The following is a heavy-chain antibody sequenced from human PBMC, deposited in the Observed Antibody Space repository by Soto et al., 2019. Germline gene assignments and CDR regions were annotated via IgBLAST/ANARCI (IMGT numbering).Heavy chain of an antibody. CDR2: IIPIFGTA. Sequence: QVQLVQSGAEVKKPGSSVKVSCKASGGTFSSYAISWVRQAPGQGLEWMGGIIPIFGTANYAQKFQGRVTITADESTSTAYMELSSLRSEDTAVYYCASERSRYGSGSYYDAFDIWGQGTMVTVSS. CDR1: GGTFSSYA. J-gene: IGHJ3*02. CDR3: ASERSRYGSGSYYDAFDI. V-gene: IGHV1-69*01. D-gene: IGHD3-10*01.